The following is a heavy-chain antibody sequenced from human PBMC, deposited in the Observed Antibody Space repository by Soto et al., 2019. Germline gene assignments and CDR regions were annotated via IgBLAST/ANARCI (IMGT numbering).Heavy chain of an antibody. D-gene: IGHD3-9*01. J-gene: IGHJ4*01. CDR3: TRDAKYYDILTGYFVNDY. CDR1: GYTFSNFG. CDR2: ISTDNGNT. Sequence: GASVKVSCKASGYTFSNFGISWVRQAPGQGLEWLGWISTDNGNTKYAQEFQGRVTMTADTAATTAYMELRSLRSDDTSVYYCTRDAKYYDILTGYFVNDYWG. V-gene: IGHV1-18*01.